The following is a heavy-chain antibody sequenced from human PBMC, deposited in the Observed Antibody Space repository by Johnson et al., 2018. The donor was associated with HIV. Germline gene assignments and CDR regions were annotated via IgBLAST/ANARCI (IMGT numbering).Heavy chain of an antibody. CDR3: AREALPRGLQSSFGGAFDI. CDR1: GFSFSTYE. J-gene: IGHJ3*02. V-gene: IGHV3-48*03. CDR2: ISSSGTTI. Sequence: EVQLVESGGGLVQPGGSLRLSCVASGFSFSTYEMNWVRQVPGKGLEWLSYISSSGTTIYYADSVKGRLTISRDNAKNSLYLQMNSLRGEDTAVYYCAREALPRGLQSSFGGAFDIWGQGTMVTVSS. D-gene: IGHD3-16*01.